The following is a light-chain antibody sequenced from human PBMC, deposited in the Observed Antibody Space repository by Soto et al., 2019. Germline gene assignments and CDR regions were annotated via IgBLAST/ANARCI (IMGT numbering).Light chain of an antibody. V-gene: IGLV4-60*03. CDR3: ETWDSNTVV. CDR2: VEGSGSY. Sequence: QSVVTQSSSASASLGSSVKLTCTLSSGHSSYIIAWHQQQPGKAPRYLMKVEGSGSYNKGSGVPDRFSGSSSGADRYLTISNLQSEDEADYYCETWDSNTVVFGGGTKVTVL. J-gene: IGLJ2*01. CDR1: SGHSSYI.